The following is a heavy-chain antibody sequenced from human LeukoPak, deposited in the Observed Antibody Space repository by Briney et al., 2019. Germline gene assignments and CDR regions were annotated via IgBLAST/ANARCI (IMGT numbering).Heavy chain of an antibody. CDR3: ARGSGAFDD. CDR2: IFHSGNA. CDR1: GDSIRSGTYY. V-gene: IGHV4-31*03. J-gene: IGHJ4*02. Sequence: SETLSLTCTVSGDSIRSGTYYWGWIRQHPGKGLEWLGYIFHSGNAYYNPSLKSRVSMSVDTSKNQFSLKLNSVTAADTAVYNCARGSGAFDDWGQGTLVTVSS.